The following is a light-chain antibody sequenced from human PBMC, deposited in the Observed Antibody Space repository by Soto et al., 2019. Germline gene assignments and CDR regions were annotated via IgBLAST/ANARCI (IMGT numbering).Light chain of an antibody. Sequence: EIVLTQSPGTLSLSPGERATLSCRASQSVSSSYLAWYQQKPGQAPRLLIYGASSRATGIPDRFSGSGSGTDFTLTISRLEPEDFAMYYCQQYGSSPLTXGQGTKVDI. V-gene: IGKV3-20*01. CDR1: QSVSSSY. J-gene: IGKJ1*01. CDR3: QQYGSSPLT. CDR2: GAS.